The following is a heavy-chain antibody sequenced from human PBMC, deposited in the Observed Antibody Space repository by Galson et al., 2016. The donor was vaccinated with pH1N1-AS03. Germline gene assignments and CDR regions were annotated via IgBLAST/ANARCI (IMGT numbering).Heavy chain of an antibody. Sequence: LSLTCAVSGYSISSGFHWAWVRQPPSKGLEWIGTISHSGNTYYNPSLKSRVTMSVDTSKNQFSLKLSSVTAADAAVYYCARSSGSYQFDYWGQGTLVTVSS. D-gene: IGHD1-26*01. V-gene: IGHV4-38-2*01. CDR2: ISHSGNT. J-gene: IGHJ4*02. CDR3: ARSSGSYQFDY. CDR1: GYSISSGFH.